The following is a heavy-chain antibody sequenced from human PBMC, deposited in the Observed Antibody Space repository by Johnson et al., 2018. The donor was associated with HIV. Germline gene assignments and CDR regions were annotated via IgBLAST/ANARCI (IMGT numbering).Heavy chain of an antibody. CDR3: ARDFDITMMVGVTYAFDI. J-gene: IGHJ3*02. D-gene: IGHD3-22*01. Sequence: EVQLVESGGGVVQPGRSLRLSCAASGFTFSSYWMSWVRQAPGKGLEWVANIKQDGSEKYYVDSVKGRFTISRDSAKNSLYLQMSSLRAEDTAFYYCARDFDITMMVGVTYAFDIWGQGTMVTVSS. CDR2: IKQDGSEK. CDR1: GFTFSSYW. V-gene: IGHV3-7*03.